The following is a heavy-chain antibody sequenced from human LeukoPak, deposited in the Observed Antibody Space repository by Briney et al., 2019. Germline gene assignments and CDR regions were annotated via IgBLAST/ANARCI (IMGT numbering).Heavy chain of an antibody. CDR2: IYVGGDT. V-gene: IGHV3-66*01. CDR3: ARDRDYGSGSKGDH. CDR1: GFTVNNNY. J-gene: IGHJ4*02. Sequence: GGSLRLSCAASGFTVNNNYMSWVRQAPGKGLEWVSVIYVGGDTYYADSVKGRFTISRDNSKNTLYLQMNSLRAEDTAVYYCARDRDYGSGSKGDHWGQGTLVAVSS. D-gene: IGHD3-10*01.